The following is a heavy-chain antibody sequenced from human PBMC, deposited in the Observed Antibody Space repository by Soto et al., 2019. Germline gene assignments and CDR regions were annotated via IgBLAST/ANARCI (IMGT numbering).Heavy chain of an antibody. CDR3: ARSGGNVIVPGAIYGMDV. V-gene: IGHV1-18*01. Sequence: QVPLVQSGAEVKKPGASVKVSCKASGYTFTSYGITWVRQAPGQGLEWMGWISAYNGDTNYAQKLQGRVTVTTDTSTSTAYMELRSLRSDDTAVYYCARSGGNVIVPGAIYGMDVCGQGTTVTVSS. D-gene: IGHD2-2*01. CDR2: ISAYNGDT. CDR1: GYTFTSYG. J-gene: IGHJ6*02.